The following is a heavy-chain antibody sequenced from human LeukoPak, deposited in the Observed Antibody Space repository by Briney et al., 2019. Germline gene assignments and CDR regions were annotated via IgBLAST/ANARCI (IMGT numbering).Heavy chain of an antibody. CDR3: AKRIDYGANTFDY. CDR2: ISGGDGST. J-gene: IGHJ4*02. V-gene: IGHV3-23*01. D-gene: IGHD4-23*01. Sequence: GGSLRLSCAASGFTFSSYAMSWVRQAPGTGLEWVSTISGGDGSTDYADSVKGRFTISRDNSKNTLYLQMNSLRAEDTAVYYCAKRIDYGANTFDYWGQGTLVTVSS. CDR1: GFTFSSYA.